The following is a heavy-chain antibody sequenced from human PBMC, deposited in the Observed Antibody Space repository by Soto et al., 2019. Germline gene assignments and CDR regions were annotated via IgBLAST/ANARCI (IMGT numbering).Heavy chain of an antibody. CDR3: AREIQPRGLSYDYYAVDV. Sequence: QVQLVQSGAEVKKPGASVKVSCKASGYIFTSYSMHWVRQAPGQRLDWMGWINAGNANTKYSQKFQGRVTLTWDTYATTAYMELSRLLYEDTALYYCAREIQPRGLSYDYYAVDVWGQGTPVTVSS. CDR2: INAGNANT. V-gene: IGHV1-3*01. J-gene: IGHJ6*02. CDR1: GYIFTSYS. D-gene: IGHD2-2*01.